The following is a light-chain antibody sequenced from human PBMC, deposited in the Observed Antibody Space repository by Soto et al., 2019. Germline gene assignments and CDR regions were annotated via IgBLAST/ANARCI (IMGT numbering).Light chain of an antibody. CDR3: QQFQAYPLT. CDR1: QDISTS. V-gene: IGKV1-13*02. CDR2: DAS. J-gene: IGKJ4*01. Sequence: QLTQSPSSLSASVGDRVTIPCRASQDISTSLAWYQQKPGKPPKLLIYDASTLESGVSSRFSGRGSGTDFTLTISSLQPEDFATYFCQQFQAYPLTFGGGTRVDIK.